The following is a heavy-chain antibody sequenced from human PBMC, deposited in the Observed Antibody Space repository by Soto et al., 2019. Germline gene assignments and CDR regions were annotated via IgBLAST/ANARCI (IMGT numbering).Heavy chain of an antibody. CDR3: ARVVGAPGYYYYYGMDV. CDR2: IYYSGST. CDR1: GGSISSGGYY. V-gene: IGHV4-61*08. D-gene: IGHD1-26*01. Sequence: TSETLSLTCTVSGGSISSGGYYWSWIRQHPGKGLEWIGYIYYSGSTNYNPSLKSRVTISVDTSKNQFSLKLSSVTAADTAVYYCARVVGAPGYYYYYGMDVWGQGTTVTVSS. J-gene: IGHJ6*02.